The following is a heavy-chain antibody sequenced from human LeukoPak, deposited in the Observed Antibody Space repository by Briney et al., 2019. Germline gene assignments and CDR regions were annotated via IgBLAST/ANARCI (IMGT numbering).Heavy chain of an antibody. CDR3: ARASGYYYDSSGYVPWGY. CDR2: IIPILGIA. V-gene: IGHV1-69*04. CDR1: GGTFSSYA. D-gene: IGHD3-22*01. Sequence: ASVEVSCKASGGTFSSYAISWVRQAPGQGLEWMGRIIPILGIANYAQKFQGRVTITADKSTSTAYMELSSLRSEDTAVYSCARASGYYYDSSGYVPWGYWGQGTLVTVSS. J-gene: IGHJ4*02.